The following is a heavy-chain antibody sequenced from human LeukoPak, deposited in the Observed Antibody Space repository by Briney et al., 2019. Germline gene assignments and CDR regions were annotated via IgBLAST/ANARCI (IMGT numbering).Heavy chain of an antibody. CDR3: ARKDCGDLDY. V-gene: IGHV4-59*12. CDR1: GGSISSYY. J-gene: IGHJ4*02. Sequence: SETLSLTCTVSGGSISSYYGTWIRQPPGKGLEWIGYLDYSGSTNYNPSLKSRVTISVDKSKNQFSLKLSSVTAADTAVYYCARKDCGDLDYWGQGTLVTVSS. CDR2: LDYSGST. D-gene: IGHD4-17*01.